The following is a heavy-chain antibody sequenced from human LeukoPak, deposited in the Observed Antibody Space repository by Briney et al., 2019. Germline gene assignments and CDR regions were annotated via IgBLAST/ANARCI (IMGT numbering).Heavy chain of an antibody. V-gene: IGHV4-30-4*01. J-gene: IGHJ3*02. CDR3: ARGPSITMIVVVMGAFDI. CDR1: GGSISSGDYY. D-gene: IGHD3-22*01. CDR2: IYYSGST. Sequence: SQTLSLTCTVSGGSISSGDYYWSWIRQPLGKGLEWIGYIYYSGSTYYNPSLKSRVTISVDTSKNQFSLKLSSVTAADTAVYYCARGPSITMIVVVMGAFDIWGQGTMVTVSS.